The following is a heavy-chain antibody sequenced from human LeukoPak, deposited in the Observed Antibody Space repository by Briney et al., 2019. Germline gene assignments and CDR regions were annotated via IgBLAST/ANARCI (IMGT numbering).Heavy chain of an antibody. J-gene: IGHJ4*02. V-gene: IGHV3-23*01. D-gene: IGHD3-10*02. CDR3: AQRTMFAFDS. CDR2: ISGSGNGT. CDR1: GFTFRTYA. Sequence: GGSLRLSCTASGFTFRTYAMNWVRQAPGKGLEWLSGISGSGNGTYYADSVKGRFIISRGNSKNMVYLQMNSLTVEDTATYYCAQRTMFAFDSWGQGTLLIVSS.